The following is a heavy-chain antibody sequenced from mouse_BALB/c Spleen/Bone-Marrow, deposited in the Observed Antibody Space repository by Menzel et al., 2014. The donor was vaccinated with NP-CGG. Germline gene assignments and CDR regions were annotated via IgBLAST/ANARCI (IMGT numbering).Heavy chain of an antibody. J-gene: IGHJ4*01. Sequence: LVESGAELVKPGASVKLFCKASGYTFXSYYMYWVKQRPGQGLEWFGEINPSNGGTNFNEKFKNKATLTVDKSSSTAYMQLSSLTSEDSAVYYCSRGRRDALDYWGQGTSVTVSS. CDR2: INPSNGGT. CDR3: SRGRRDALDY. CDR1: GYTFXSYY. V-gene: IGHV1S81*02.